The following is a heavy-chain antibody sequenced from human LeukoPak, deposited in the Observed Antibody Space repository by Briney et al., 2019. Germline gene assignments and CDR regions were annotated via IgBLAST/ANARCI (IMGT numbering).Heavy chain of an antibody. V-gene: IGHV4-4*07. Sequence: PSETQTLTCTVSGAPFSTYYWSWIRQPAGKGLEWIGRIYTSGSTNYNPSLKSRVTVSVDKSNNQFSQKLSSVTAADTAVYYWARDFRGYKKETAMVGGWFDPGGEGTLVTVSS. D-gene: IGHD5-24*01. CDR3: ARDFRGYKKETAMVGGWFDP. J-gene: IGHJ5*02. CDR1: GAPFSTYY. CDR2: IYTSGST.